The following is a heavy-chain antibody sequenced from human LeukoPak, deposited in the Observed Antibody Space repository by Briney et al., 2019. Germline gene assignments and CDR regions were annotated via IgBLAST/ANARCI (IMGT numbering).Heavy chain of an antibody. D-gene: IGHD1-26*01. J-gene: IGHJ6*02. CDR3: ARDRRGSFYTFDL. Sequence: PSETLSLTCSVSGASINGFFWNWVRQTPEKGLEWIGYVSRRGATTSNPTLKSRVSITIDTSKSQISLTMTSVTAADSALYYCARDRRGSFYTFDLWGPGTTVSVS. V-gene: IGHV4-59*01. CDR1: GASINGFF. CDR2: VSRRGAT.